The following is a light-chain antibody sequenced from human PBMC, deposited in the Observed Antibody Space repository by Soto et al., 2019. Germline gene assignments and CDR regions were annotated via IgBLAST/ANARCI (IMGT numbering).Light chain of an antibody. Sequence: QSALTPPPSASGSPGQSVTISCTGTNSDVGGYNYVSWYQQYPGKAPKLIIYEVSERPSGVPDRFSGSKSGNTASLTVSGLQTADEADYYCSSYAGRNWYVFGTGTKVTVL. V-gene: IGLV2-8*01. CDR2: EVS. CDR1: NSDVGGYNY. CDR3: SSYAGRNWYV. J-gene: IGLJ1*01.